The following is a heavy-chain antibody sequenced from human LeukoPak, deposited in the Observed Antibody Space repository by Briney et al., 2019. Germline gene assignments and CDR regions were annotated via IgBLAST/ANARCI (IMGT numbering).Heavy chain of an antibody. D-gene: IGHD6-19*01. Sequence: PGGSLRLSCAASGFTASNNYMSWVRQAPGKGLEWVSVIYRGGSTYYADSVKGRFTIPRDNSKNTLYLEMNTLRAEDTAVYYCARDSIAVAGTYFDYWGRGTLVTVSS. CDR1: GFTASNNY. CDR3: ARDSIAVAGTYFDY. V-gene: IGHV3-66*01. J-gene: IGHJ4*02. CDR2: IYRGGST.